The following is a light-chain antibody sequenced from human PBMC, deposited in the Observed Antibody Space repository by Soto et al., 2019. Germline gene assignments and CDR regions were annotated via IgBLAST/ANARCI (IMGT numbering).Light chain of an antibody. Sequence: EVVLTQSPATLSVSPGAGATLSCRASQSVGSNLALYQQKPGQTPRVLIYGASTRAIGIPARFGGSGFGTEFTLTISSLQSEDFVVYYCQQYSNWPLLSFGGGTKVDI. CDR3: QQYSNWPLLS. J-gene: IGKJ4*01. CDR1: QSVGSN. V-gene: IGKV3-15*01. CDR2: GAS.